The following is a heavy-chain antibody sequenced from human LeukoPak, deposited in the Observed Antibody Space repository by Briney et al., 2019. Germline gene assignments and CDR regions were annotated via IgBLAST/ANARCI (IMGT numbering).Heavy chain of an antibody. CDR1: GGSFSGYY. J-gene: IGHJ4*02. Sequence: SETLSLTCAVYGGSFSGYYWSWIRQPPGKGLEWIGEINHSGSTNYNPSLKSRVTISVDTSKNQFSLKLSSVTAADTAVYYCASLAAAGTAIIDYWGQGTLVTVSS. CDR2: INHSGST. CDR3: ASLAAAGTAIIDY. V-gene: IGHV4-34*01. D-gene: IGHD6-13*01.